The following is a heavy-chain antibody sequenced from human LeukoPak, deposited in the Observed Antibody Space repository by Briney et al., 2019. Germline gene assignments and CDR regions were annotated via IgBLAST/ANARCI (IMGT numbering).Heavy chain of an antibody. CDR1: GFTFSNYA. D-gene: IGHD3-10*01. Sequence: HAGGSLRLSCAASGFTFSNYAMSWVRQAPGKGLEWVSAISGSGGSAYYADSVKGRFTISRDNSKNTLYLQMNSLRAEDTAVYYCAKESTRVWYYGSGSYYPFDYWGQGTLVTVSS. CDR3: AKESTRVWYYGSGSYYPFDY. V-gene: IGHV3-23*01. J-gene: IGHJ4*02. CDR2: ISGSGGSA.